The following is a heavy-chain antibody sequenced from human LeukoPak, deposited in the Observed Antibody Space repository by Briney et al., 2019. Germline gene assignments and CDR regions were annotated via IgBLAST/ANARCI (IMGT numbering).Heavy chain of an antibody. J-gene: IGHJ4*02. V-gene: IGHV4-59*01. Sequence: PSETLSLTCTVSGGSISSYYWSWIRQPPGKGLEWIGYIYYSGSTNYNPSLKSRVTISVDTSKNQFSLKLSSVTAADTAVYYCARGSGSGWLNFDYWGQGTLVTVSS. D-gene: IGHD6-19*01. CDR1: GGSISSYY. CDR2: IYYSGST. CDR3: ARGSGSGWLNFDY.